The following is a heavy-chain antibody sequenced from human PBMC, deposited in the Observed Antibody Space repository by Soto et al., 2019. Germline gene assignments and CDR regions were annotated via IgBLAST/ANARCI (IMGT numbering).Heavy chain of an antibody. CDR2: INHSGST. Sequence: TSETLSLTCAVYGGSFSGYYWTWIRQPPGTGLEWIGEINHSGSTNYNPSLKSRVTISLDTSRNQFSLKLSSVTAADTAVYYCARLGDYYQAFDYWGQGTLVTVSS. J-gene: IGHJ4*02. CDR1: GGSFSGYY. CDR3: ARLGDYYQAFDY. V-gene: IGHV4-34*01. D-gene: IGHD3-22*01.